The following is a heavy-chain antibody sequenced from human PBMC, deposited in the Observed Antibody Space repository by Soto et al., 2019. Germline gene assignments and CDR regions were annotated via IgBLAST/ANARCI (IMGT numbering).Heavy chain of an antibody. J-gene: IGHJ5*02. D-gene: IGHD3-10*01. CDR3: AREIGSSLGNWFDP. V-gene: IGHV4-31*03. CDR2: IYYSGST. CDR1: GGSISSGGYY. Sequence: SETLSLTCTVSGGSISSGGYYWSWIRQHPGKGLEWIGYIYYSGSTYYNPSLKSRVTISVDTSKNQFSLKLSSVTAADTAVYYCAREIGSSLGNWFDPWGQGTLVTVSS.